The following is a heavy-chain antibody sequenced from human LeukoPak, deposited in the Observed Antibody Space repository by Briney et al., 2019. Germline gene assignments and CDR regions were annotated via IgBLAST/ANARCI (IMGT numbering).Heavy chain of an antibody. V-gene: IGHV1-69*04. CDR2: IIPILGIA. CDR3: ARDFEGRGSGWYLDH. CDR1: GGTFSSYA. Sequence: VASVKVSCKASGGTFSSYAISWVRQAPGQGLEWMGRIIPILGIANYAQKFQGRVTITADKSTSTAYMELSSLRSEDTAVYYCARDFEGRGSGWYLDHWGQGTLVTVSS. D-gene: IGHD6-19*01. J-gene: IGHJ4*02.